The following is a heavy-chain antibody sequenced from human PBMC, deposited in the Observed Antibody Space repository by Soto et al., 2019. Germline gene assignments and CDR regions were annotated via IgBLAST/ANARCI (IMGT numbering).Heavy chain of an antibody. Sequence: PGESLKISCKGSGYSFTSYWIGWVRQMPGKGLEWMGTIYPGDSDTRYSPSFQGQVAISADKSISTAYLQWSSLKASDTAMYYCARHRGGGYSYYYGMDVWGQGTTVTVSS. CDR3: ARHRGGGYSYYYGMDV. CDR1: GYSFTSYW. CDR2: IYPGDSDT. V-gene: IGHV5-51*01. D-gene: IGHD2-15*01. J-gene: IGHJ6*02.